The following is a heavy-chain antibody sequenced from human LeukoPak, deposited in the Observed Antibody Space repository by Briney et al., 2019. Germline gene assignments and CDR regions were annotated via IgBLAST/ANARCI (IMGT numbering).Heavy chain of an antibody. V-gene: IGHV1-2*02. CDR3: ARDLFYDSSGYYYGNYFDY. CDR2: INPNSGGT. CDR1: GYTFTDYY. J-gene: IGHJ4*02. D-gene: IGHD3-22*01. Sequence: ASVKVSCKASGYTFTDYYIHWVRQAPGQGLEWMGWINPNSGGTNYAQKFQDRVTMTRDTSISTAYMELSRLRSDDTAVYYCARDLFYDSSGYYYGNYFDYWGQGTLVTVSS.